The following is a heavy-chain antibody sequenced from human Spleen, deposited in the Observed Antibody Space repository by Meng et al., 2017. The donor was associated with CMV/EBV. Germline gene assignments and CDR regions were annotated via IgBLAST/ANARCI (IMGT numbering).Heavy chain of an antibody. D-gene: IGHD6-19*01. V-gene: IGHV2-5*02. CDR1: LRTDGVA. CDR2: IYWDDDR. J-gene: IGHJ4*02. CDR3: AHRRGSGWRSHGFDFDY. Sequence: LRTDGVAVGWISQTPGKALEWIALIYWDDDRRYSPSLKSRLTITKDTYKNQVVLTMTKMDPVDTTTFYCAHRRGSGWRSHGFDFDYWGQGTLVTVSS.